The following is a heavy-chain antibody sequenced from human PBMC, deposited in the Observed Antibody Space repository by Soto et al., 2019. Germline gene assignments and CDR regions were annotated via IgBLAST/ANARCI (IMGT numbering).Heavy chain of an antibody. CDR1: GDSVSSNSGT. V-gene: IGHV6-1*01. D-gene: IGHD3-22*01. Sequence: SQTLSLTCAISGDSVSSNSGTWNWIRQSPSRGLEWLGRTYYRSKWYNDYGVSVKSRITIDPDTSKNQFSLQLNSVTPEDTAVYYCARDPEYFYDIGGTRYYYQYGMDFRGKGTSVTVS. J-gene: IGHJ6*04. CDR2: TYYRSKWYN. CDR3: ARDPEYFYDIGGTRYYYQYGMDF.